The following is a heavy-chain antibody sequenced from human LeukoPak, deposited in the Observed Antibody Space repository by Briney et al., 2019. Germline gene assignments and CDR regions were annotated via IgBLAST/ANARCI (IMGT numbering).Heavy chain of an antibody. V-gene: IGHV4-31*03. CDR2: IYYSGST. J-gene: IGHJ4*02. D-gene: IGHD5-24*01. CDR1: GGSISSGSYY. CDR3: ARGSVEMATIRGEYYFDY. Sequence: SETLSLTCTVSGGSISSGSYYWSWIRQHPGKGLEWIGYIYYSGSTYYNPSLKSRVTISVDTSKNQFSLKLSSVTAADTAVYYCARGSVEMATIRGEYYFDYWGQGTLVTVSS.